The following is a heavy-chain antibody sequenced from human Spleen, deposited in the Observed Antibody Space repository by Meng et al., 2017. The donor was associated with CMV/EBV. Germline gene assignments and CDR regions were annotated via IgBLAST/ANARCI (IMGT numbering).Heavy chain of an antibody. CDR1: GFTFSSYW. V-gene: IGHV3-74*01. D-gene: IGHD2-2*01. J-gene: IGHJ4*02. CDR3: ASQGYCSSTSCQGD. Sequence: LSLTCAASGFTFSSYWMHWVRQAPGKGLVWVSRINSDGSSTSYADSVKGRFTISRDNAKNTLYLQMNSLRAEDTAVYYCASQGYCSSTSCQGDWGQGTLVTVSS. CDR2: INSDGSST.